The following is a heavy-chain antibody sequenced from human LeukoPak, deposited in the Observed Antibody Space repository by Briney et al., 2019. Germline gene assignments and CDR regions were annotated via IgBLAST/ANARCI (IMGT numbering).Heavy chain of an antibody. CDR1: GYTFTSYG. CDR3: ARDDYGGTYYYYYMDV. CDR2: ISAYNGNT. V-gene: IGHV1-18*01. J-gene: IGHJ6*03. Sequence: EASVKVSCKASGYTFTSYGISWVRQAPGQGLEWMGWISAYNGNTNYAQKLQGRVTMTTDTSTSTAYMELRSLRSDDTAVYYCARDDYGGTYYYYYMDVWGKGTTVTVSS. D-gene: IGHD4-23*01.